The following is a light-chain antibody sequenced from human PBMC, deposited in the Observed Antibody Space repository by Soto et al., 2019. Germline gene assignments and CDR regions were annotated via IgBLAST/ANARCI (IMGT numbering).Light chain of an antibody. J-gene: IGLJ2*01. CDR2: SND. Sequence: SVLTQPPSASGTPGQRVTISCSGSSSNIGSNAVNWYQQLPGTAPKLLIYSNDQRPSGVPDRFSGSKSGTSASLAISGLQSEDEADYYCASWDDSLNYVVFGGGTKVTVL. V-gene: IGLV1-44*01. CDR3: ASWDDSLNYVV. CDR1: SSNIGSNA.